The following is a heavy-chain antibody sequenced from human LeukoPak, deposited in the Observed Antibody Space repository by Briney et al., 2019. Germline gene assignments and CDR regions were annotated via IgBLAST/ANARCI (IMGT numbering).Heavy chain of an antibody. J-gene: IGHJ6*03. V-gene: IGHV3-11*01. CDR1: GFTFSDYY. CDR2: ISSSGSTI. CDR3: ARESSGSSSGDYYYYYYMDV. D-gene: IGHD1-26*01. Sequence: GGSLRLSCAASGFTFSDYYMSWIRQAPGKGLEWVSYISSSGSTIYYADSVKGRFTISRDNAKNSLYLQMNSLRAEDTAVYYCARESSGSSSGDYYYYYYMDVWGKGTTVTVSS.